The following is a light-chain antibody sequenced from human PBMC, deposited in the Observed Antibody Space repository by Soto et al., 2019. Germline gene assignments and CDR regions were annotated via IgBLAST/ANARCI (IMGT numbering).Light chain of an antibody. Sequence: DIQVTPSPSSLSASVGDRVTIGCRASQNIGRSLNWYQEKPGKAPEFLINATSSLQSGVSSIFSGSGSGSVCTLTISSLQPEDFATYYCQQSYTSWRFGQWTKV. J-gene: IGKJ1*01. CDR1: QNIGRS. CDR2: ATS. CDR3: QQSYTSWR. V-gene: IGKV1-39*01.